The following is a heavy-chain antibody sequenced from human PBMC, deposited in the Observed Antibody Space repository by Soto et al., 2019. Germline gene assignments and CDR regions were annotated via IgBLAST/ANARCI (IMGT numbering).Heavy chain of an antibody. J-gene: IGHJ4*02. V-gene: IGHV3-23*01. CDR2: LSGSGVST. CDR1: GFPFSNYA. Sequence: QLLESGGGLVQPGGSLRLSCVASGFPFSNYAMTWVRQAPGKGLEWVSALSGSGVSTYYADSVMGRFTISRDNSKNTVSLQMNSLRAEDTAVYYCAKFESRFFYVSTGYYPFGYWGQGTLVTVSS. D-gene: IGHD3-22*01. CDR3: AKFESRFFYVSTGYYPFGY.